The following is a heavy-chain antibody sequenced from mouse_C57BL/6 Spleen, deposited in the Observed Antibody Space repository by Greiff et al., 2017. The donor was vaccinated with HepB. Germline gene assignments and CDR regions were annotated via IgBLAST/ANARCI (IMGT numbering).Heavy chain of an antibody. Sequence: DVMLVESGGGLVKPGGSLKLSCAASGFTFSDYGMHWVRQAPEKGLEWVAYISSGSSTIYYADTVKGRFTISRDNANNTLFLQMTSLRSEDTAMYYCARRGITAAGAADDARDYWGQRTSVTVSS. CDR1: GFTFSDYG. CDR2: ISSGSSTI. CDR3: ARRGITAAGAADDARDY. J-gene: IGHJ4*01. V-gene: IGHV5-17*01. D-gene: IGHD1-1*01.